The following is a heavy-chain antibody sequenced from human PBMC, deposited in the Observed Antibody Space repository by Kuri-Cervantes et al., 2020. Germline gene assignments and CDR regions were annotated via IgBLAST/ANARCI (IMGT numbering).Heavy chain of an antibody. CDR3: ARQGGESYYYYMDV. Sequence: ESLKISCAVSGYSIATDYFWGWIRQPPGKGLEWIGSFYHGRTTYYNPSLKSRVTISVDTSKNQFSLKLSSVTAADTAVYYCARQGGESYYYYMDVWGKGTTVTVSS. CDR2: FYHGRTT. D-gene: IGHD3-16*01. J-gene: IGHJ6*03. V-gene: IGHV4-38-2*01. CDR1: GYSIATDYF.